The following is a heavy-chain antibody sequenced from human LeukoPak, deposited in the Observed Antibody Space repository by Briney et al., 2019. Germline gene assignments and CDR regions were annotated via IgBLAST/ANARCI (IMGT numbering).Heavy chain of an antibody. CDR3: ARLPSAAGAGTFDY. CDR1: GFTYSNYW. V-gene: IGHV3-7*01. Sequence: GGSLRLSCAASGFTYSNYWMSWVRQAPGKGLEWVAHIGPDGSAKFYVDSVKGRFTMSRDNAKNSLYLQMNSLRVEDTAVYYCARLPSAAGAGTFDYWGQGTLVTVSS. J-gene: IGHJ4*02. D-gene: IGHD1-26*01. CDR2: IGPDGSAK.